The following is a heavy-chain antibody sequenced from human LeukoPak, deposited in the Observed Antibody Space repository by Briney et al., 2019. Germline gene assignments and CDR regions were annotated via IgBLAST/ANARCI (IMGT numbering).Heavy chain of an antibody. CDR3: ARCLVVPRYYYYYMDV. J-gene: IGHJ6*03. D-gene: IGHD2-2*01. CDR1: GGSFSGYY. Sequence: PSETLSLTCAVYGGSFSGYYWSWIRQPPGKGLEWIGEINHSGSTNYNPSLKSRVTISVDTSKNQFPLKLSSVTAADTAVYYCARCLVVPRYYYYYMDVWGKGTTVTVSS. CDR2: INHSGST. V-gene: IGHV4-34*01.